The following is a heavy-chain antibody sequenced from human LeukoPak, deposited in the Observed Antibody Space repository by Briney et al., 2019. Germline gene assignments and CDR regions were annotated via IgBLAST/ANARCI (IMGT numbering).Heavy chain of an antibody. CDR1: GFTISSNY. Sequence: PGGSLRLSCAASGFTISSNYMSCVRQAPGKGLEWVSVIYSGGSTYYADSVKGRFTISRDNSKNTLYLQMNSLRAEDTAVYYCARDFRGRGDWFDPWGQGTLVTVSS. J-gene: IGHJ5*02. D-gene: IGHD3-10*01. CDR2: IYSGGST. CDR3: ARDFRGRGDWFDP. V-gene: IGHV3-53*01.